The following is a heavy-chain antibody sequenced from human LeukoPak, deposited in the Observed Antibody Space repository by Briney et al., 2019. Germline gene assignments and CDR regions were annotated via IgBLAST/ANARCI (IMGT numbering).Heavy chain of an antibody. D-gene: IGHD3-22*01. J-gene: IGHJ4*02. V-gene: IGHV1-69*04. CDR2: IIPILGIA. CDR1: GGTFISYA. Sequence: GSSVKVSCKASGGTFISYAISWVRQAPGQGLEWMGRIIPILGIANYAQKFQGRVTITADKSTSTAYMELSSLRSEDTAVYYCARQLYYYDYWGQGTLVTVSS. CDR3: ARQLYYYDY.